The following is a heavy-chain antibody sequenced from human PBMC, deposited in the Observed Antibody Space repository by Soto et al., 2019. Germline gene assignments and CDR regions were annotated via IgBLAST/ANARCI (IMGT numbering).Heavy chain of an antibody. V-gene: IGHV3-23*01. J-gene: IGHJ3*02. CDR3: AKDLGYTSSWYYALHI. Sequence: GGSLRLSCAASAFTFSSYAMNWVRQAPGQGLEWVSGISGSGGTTFYADSVKGRFTISRDNSKNTLYLQMNSLRAEDTAVYYCAKDLGYTSSWYYALHIWGQGTMVTVSS. CDR2: ISGSGGTT. CDR1: AFTFSSYA. D-gene: IGHD6-13*01.